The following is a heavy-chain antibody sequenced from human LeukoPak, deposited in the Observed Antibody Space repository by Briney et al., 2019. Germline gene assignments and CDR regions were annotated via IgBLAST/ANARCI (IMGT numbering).Heavy chain of an antibody. CDR2: IYYSGST. CDR3: ARGMTTVTTTLDYYYYYYMDV. V-gene: IGHV4-59*01. J-gene: IGHJ6*03. Sequence: SETLSLTCTVSGGSISSYYWSWIRQPPGKGLEWIGYIYYSGSTNYNPSLKSRVTISVDTSKNQFSLKLSSVTAADTAVYYCARGMTTVTTTLDYYYYYYMDVWGKGTTVTVSS. D-gene: IGHD4-11*01. CDR1: GGSISSYY.